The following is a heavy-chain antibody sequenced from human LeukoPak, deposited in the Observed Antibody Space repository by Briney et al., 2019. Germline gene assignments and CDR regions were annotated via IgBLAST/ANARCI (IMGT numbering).Heavy chain of an antibody. CDR3: ARDIVVVPAYYYYMDV. J-gene: IGHJ6*03. CDR2: INPNSGGT. V-gene: IGHV1-2*02. Sequence: GASVKVSCKASGYTFTGYYMHWVRQAPGQGLEWMGWINPNSGGTNYAQKFQGRVTMTRDTSISTAYMELSRLRSDDTAVYYCARDIVVVPAYYYYMDVWGKGTTVTVSS. D-gene: IGHD2-2*01. CDR1: GYTFTGYY.